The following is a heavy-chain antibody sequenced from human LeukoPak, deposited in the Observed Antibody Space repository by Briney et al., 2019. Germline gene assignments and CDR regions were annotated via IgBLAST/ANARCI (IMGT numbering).Heavy chain of an antibody. V-gene: IGHV4-59*12. CDR2: MHYSGNT. D-gene: IGHD3-22*01. CDR3: ARSHIYYDSSGEFDY. Sequence: SETLSLTCTVSGGSISSYYWSWIRQSPGKGLEWIGYMHYSGNTKYNSSLKSRVTISLDTSKNQFSLKLSSVTAADTAVYYCARSHIYYDSSGEFDYWGQGTLVTASS. J-gene: IGHJ4*02. CDR1: GGSISSYY.